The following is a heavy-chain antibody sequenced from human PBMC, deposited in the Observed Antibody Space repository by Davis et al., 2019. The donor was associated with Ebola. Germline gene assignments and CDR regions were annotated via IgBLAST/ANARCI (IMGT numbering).Heavy chain of an antibody. J-gene: IGHJ4*02. CDR3: ARSSTKYSSHWYGPGDS. D-gene: IGHD6-13*01. CDR2: IDWDDDK. V-gene: IGHV2-70*01. Sequence: SGPTLVKPTQTLTLTCTFSGFSLSSSGMCVSWIRQPPRNALEWPALIDWDDDKYYSTSLKTRLTISKDTSKNQVILTLTNVDPVDTATYFCARSSTKYSSHWYGPGDSWGQGTLVTVSS. CDR1: GFSLSSSGMC.